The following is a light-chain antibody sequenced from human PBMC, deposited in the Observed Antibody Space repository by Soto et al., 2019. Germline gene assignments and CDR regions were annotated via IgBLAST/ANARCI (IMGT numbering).Light chain of an antibody. Sequence: QAVVTQEPSLTVSPGGTVTLTCGSSTGVVASGHYPFWFQQKPVQAPRTLIFDTSSRHSWTPARFSGSLLGGKAALTLSGAQPEDEAEYFCLLSYGDTRIFGGGTKLTVL. J-gene: IGLJ2*01. V-gene: IGLV7-46*01. CDR1: TGVVASGHY. CDR3: LLSYGDTRI. CDR2: DTS.